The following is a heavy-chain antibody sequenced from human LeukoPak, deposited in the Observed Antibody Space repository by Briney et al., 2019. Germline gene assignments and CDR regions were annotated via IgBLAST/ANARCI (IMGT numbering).Heavy chain of an antibody. J-gene: IGHJ6*02. CDR2: IYSGGST. D-gene: IGHD3-10*01. V-gene: IGHV3-53*01. CDR1: GFTFSSNY. CDR3: ASADYGSGSYLFPYYYYYGMDV. Sequence: GGSLRLSCAASGFTFSSNYMSWVRQAPGKGLEWVSVIYSGGSTYYADSVKGRFTISRDNSKNTLYLQMNSLRAEDTAVYYCASADYGSGSYLFPYYYYYGMDVWGQGTTVTVSS.